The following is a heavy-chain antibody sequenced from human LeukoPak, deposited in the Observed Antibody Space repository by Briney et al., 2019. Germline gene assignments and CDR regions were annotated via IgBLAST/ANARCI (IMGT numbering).Heavy chain of an antibody. CDR3: TTGSQIREVAY. J-gene: IGHJ4*02. D-gene: IGHD2-15*01. CDR1: GFVFSNYA. CDR2: IRVSDGAR. Sequence: GGSLRLSCAASGFVFSNYAMKWVHQAPGKGLEWVSSIRVSDGARFYADSVKGRFTISRDNAKNSLYLQMSSLSAEDTAVYYCTTGSQIREVAYWGQGTLVTVSS. V-gene: IGHV3-21*04.